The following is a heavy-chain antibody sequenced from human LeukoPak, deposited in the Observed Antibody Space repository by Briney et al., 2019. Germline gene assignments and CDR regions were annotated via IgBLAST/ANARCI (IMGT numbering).Heavy chain of an antibody. D-gene: IGHD4/OR15-4a*01. CDR2: ISGSADMT. CDR3: AKRLWESKGLDPFDI. J-gene: IGHJ3*02. V-gene: IGHV3-23*01. Sequence: LGGSLRLSCAASGFTFSTFAMSWVRQAPGKGLEWVSGISGSADMTYYTDSVKGRFSISRDNSKNTLYLQMNSLRADDTAVYYCAKRLWESKGLDPFDIWGQGTMVTVSS. CDR1: GFTFSTFA.